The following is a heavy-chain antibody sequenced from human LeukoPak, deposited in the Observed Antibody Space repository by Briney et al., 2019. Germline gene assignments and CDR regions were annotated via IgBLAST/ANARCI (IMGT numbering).Heavy chain of an antibody. D-gene: IGHD3-9*01. CDR3: ARESYDILTGSYQIFDY. J-gene: IGHJ4*02. V-gene: IGHV3-33*01. CDR2: IWYDGSNK. CDR1: GLTFSSYG. Sequence: TGRSLRLSCAASGLTFSSYGMHWVRHAPGKGLEWVAVIWYDGSNKYYADSVKGRFTISRANSKNTLYLQMNSLSAEDTAVYYCARESYDILTGSYQIFDYWGQGTLVTVSS.